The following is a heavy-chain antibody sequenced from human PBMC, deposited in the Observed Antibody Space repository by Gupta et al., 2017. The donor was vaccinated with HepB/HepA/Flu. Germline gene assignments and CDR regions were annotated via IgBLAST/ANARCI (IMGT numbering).Heavy chain of an antibody. CDR1: GYTFTGYY. CDR3: ARLVSQYQLLDFDY. J-gene: IGHJ4*02. CDR2: INPNSGGT. V-gene: IGHV1-2*02. D-gene: IGHD2-2*01. Sequence: QVQLVQSGAEVKKPGASVKVSCKASGYTFTGYYMHWVRQAPGQGLEGMGWINPNSGGTNYAQKVQGRVTMTRDTPSSTAYRELSRLRSDDTAVYYCARLVSQYQLLDFDYGGQGTLVTVSS.